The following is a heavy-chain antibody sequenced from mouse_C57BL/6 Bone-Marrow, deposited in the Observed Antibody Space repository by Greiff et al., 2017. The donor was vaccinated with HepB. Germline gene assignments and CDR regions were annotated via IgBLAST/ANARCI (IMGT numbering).Heavy chain of an antibody. Sequence: EVQLQQSGPVLVKPGASVKMSCKASGYTFTDYYMNWVKQSHGKSLEWIGVINPYNGGTSYNQKFKGKATFTVDNSSSTAYMELNSLTSEDSAVYYCARNGEGFDYWGQGTTLTVSS. J-gene: IGHJ2*01. CDR2: INPYNGGT. CDR3: ARNGEGFDY. V-gene: IGHV1-19*01. CDR1: GYTFTDYY.